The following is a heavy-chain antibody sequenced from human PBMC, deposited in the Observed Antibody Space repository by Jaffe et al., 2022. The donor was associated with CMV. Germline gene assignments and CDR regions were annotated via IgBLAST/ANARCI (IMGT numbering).Heavy chain of an antibody. J-gene: IGHJ4*02. V-gene: IGHV4-39*01. CDR3: ARMYYYDSSGYGFDY. CDR1: GGSISSSSYY. CDR2: IYYSGST. D-gene: IGHD3-22*01. Sequence: QLQLQESGPGLVKPSETLSLTCTVSGGSISSSSYYWGWIRQPPGKGLEWIGSIYYSGSTYYNPSLKSRVTISVDTSKNQFSLKLSSVTAADTAVYYCARMYYYDSSGYGFDYWGQGTLVTVSS.